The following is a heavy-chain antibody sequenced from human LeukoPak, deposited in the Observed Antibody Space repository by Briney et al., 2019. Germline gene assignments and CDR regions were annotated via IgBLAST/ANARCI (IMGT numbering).Heavy chain of an antibody. CDR1: GGSISSYY. Sequence: PSETLSLTCTVSGGSISSYYWSWIRQPPGKGLEWIGYIYYSGSTNYNPSLKSRVTISVDASKNQFSLKPSSVTAADTAVYYCARGYGGIPYYFDYWGQGTLVTVSS. CDR2: IYYSGST. CDR3: ARGYGGIPYYFDY. D-gene: IGHD4-23*01. V-gene: IGHV4-59*01. J-gene: IGHJ4*02.